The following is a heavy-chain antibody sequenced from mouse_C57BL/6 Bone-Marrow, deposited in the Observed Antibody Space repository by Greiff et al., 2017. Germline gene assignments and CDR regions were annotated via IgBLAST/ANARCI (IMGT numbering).Heavy chain of an antibody. Sequence: QVQLQQSGAELMKPGASVKLSCKATGYTFTGYWIEWVKQRPGHGLEWIGEILPGSGSTNYTEKFKGKATFTADTSSNTAYMQLSSLTTEDSAIYYCARTGTWNYYAMDYWGQGTSVTVSS. D-gene: IGHD4-1*01. J-gene: IGHJ4*01. CDR2: ILPGSGST. CDR1: GYTFTGYW. CDR3: ARTGTWNYYAMDY. V-gene: IGHV1-9*01.